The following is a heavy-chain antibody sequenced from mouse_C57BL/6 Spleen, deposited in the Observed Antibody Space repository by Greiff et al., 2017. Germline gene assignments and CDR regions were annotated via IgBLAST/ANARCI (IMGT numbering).Heavy chain of an antibody. CDR3: TSYGIYYAMDY. D-gene: IGHD1-1*02. Sequence: VQLQQSGAELVRPGASVTLSCKASGYTFTDYEMHWVKQTPVHGLEWIGAIDPETGGTAYNQKFKGKAILTADKSSSTAYMELRSLTSEDSGVYYCTSYGIYYAMDYWGQGTSVTVSS. J-gene: IGHJ4*01. CDR1: GYTFTDYE. CDR2: IDPETGGT. V-gene: IGHV1-15*01.